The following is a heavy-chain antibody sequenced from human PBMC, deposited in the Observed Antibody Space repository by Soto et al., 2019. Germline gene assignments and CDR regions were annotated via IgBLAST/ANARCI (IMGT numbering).Heavy chain of an antibody. D-gene: IGHD3-3*01. CDR1: GGSISSGGSY. V-gene: IGHV4-31*03. CDR3: ARAPEDPPIFGVVRPYFFDF. J-gene: IGHJ4*02. CDR2: IFYSDSF. Sequence: QVQLQESGPGLVKSSQTLSLTCTVSGGSISSGGSYWSWIRQRPGKGLEWIGYIFYSDSFYYTPSLKGRVVILADTSKNPFTLKLSSVTDADTALYYCARAPEDPPIFGVVRPYFFDFWGQGTLVTVSS.